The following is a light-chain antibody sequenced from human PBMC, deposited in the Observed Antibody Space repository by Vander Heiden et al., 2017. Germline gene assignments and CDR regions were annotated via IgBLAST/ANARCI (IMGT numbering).Light chain of an antibody. CDR1: QSISSY. CDR3: QQSYSTPPWT. CDR2: DAA. J-gene: IGKJ1*01. V-gene: IGKV1-39*01. Sequence: IQMTQSPSSLSSSVGDRVTITCRARQSISSYLNGYQQKPGKAPKLLIYDAASLQRGVPSRFSGSGSGTDVTLTISSRQPEDFATYYCQQSYSTPPWTFGQGTKVEIK.